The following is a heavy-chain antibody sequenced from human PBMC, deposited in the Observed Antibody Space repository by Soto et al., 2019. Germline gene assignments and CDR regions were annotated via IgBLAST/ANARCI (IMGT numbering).Heavy chain of an antibody. D-gene: IGHD3-10*01. J-gene: IGHJ1*01. CDR1: GDSITSSYW. CDR3: ARGSGAAYGDPFDV. CDR2: IYHSGAT. Sequence: PSETLSLTCAVSGDSITSSYWWSWVRQTPARGLEWIGEIYHSGATFFSPYVESRATNSIDTSKNQFSLRLTSVTAADTGFYYCARGSGAAYGDPFDVWGQGTQVTVSS. V-gene: IGHV4-4*02.